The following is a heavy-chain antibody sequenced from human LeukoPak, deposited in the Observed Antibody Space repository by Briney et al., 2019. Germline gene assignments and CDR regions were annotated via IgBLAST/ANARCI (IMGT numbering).Heavy chain of an antibody. D-gene: IGHD2-2*01. V-gene: IGHV3-7*03. CDR3: AKGDFVVVPAAEDY. CDR1: GFTFTSHW. Sequence: VGSLRLSCVASGFTFTSHWMSWVRQAPGKGLEWVANINQDGTEKHYVDSVKGRFTISRDNAKNSQFLQMNSLRAEDTAVYYCAKGDFVVVPAAEDYWGQGTLVTVSS. CDR2: INQDGTEK. J-gene: IGHJ4*02.